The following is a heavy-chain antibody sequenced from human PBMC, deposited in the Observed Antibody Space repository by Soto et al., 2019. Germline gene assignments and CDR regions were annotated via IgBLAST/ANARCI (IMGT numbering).Heavy chain of an antibody. CDR1: GGSLSRYF. D-gene: IGHD2-2*01. J-gene: IGHJ6*02. CDR2: IYYSGNT. Sequence: SETLSLTCTVSGGSLSRYFWTWVRQPPGKGLEWMGSIYYSGNTKFSPSLKSRVTISVETSRKRFSLKLASVTATDTAVYYCARALVVPAAVLDYYGFDVWCQGTTVTVSS. CDR3: ARALVVPAAVLDYYGFDV. V-gene: IGHV4-59*01.